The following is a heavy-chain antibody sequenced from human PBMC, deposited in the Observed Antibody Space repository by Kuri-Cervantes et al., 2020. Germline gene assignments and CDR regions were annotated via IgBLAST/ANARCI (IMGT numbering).Heavy chain of an antibody. CDR1: GGSISSSSYY. CDR3: ARQDRYFDH. Sequence: ESLKISCTVSGGSISSSSYYWGWIRQPPGKGLEWIGSIYYSGSTYYNPSLKSRVTISVDTSKNQFSLKLSSVTAADTAAYYCARQDRYFDHWGQGTLVTVSS. V-gene: IGHV4-39*01. J-gene: IGHJ4*01. CDR2: IYYSGST.